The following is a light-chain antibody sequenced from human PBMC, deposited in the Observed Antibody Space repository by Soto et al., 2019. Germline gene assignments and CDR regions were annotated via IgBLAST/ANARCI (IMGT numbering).Light chain of an antibody. V-gene: IGKV3-15*01. J-gene: IGKJ1*01. Sequence: EIVMTQSPATLSVSPRERATLSCRASQSVSSNLAWYQQKPGQAPRLLIYGASTRATGIPARFSGSGSGTEFTLTISSLQSEDFAVYFCQQYDTSPPTFGQGTKVDIK. CDR2: GAS. CDR3: QQYDTSPPT. CDR1: QSVSSN.